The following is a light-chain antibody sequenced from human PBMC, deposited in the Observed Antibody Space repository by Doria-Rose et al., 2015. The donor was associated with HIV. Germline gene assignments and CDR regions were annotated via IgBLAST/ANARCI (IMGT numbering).Light chain of an antibody. CDR1: QNIDVW. V-gene: IGKV1-5*03. Sequence: DIQLTQSPSTLSASVGDRVTITCRASQNIDVWLAWYQQKPGKAPKLLIYQASNLQGGGPSRFSGSGSGTEFTLTIGSLQPEDFATYYCQQYQSPVSFGGGTTVEI. J-gene: IGKJ4*01. CDR2: QAS. CDR3: QQYQSPVS.